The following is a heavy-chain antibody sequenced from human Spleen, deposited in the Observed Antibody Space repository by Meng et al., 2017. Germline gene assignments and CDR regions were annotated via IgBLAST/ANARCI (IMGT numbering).Heavy chain of an antibody. D-gene: IGHD6-19*01. CDR3: VRSSGWVRTGFDP. CDR2: IQHSGSA. V-gene: IGHV4-30-4*01. CDR1: GGSMSSGNYY. Sequence: QVQQQESGPGLVEPSQTLSLTCTVPGGSMSSGNYYWSWIRQPPGKGLEWIGYIQHSGSAYYNPSLKSRVSISVDTSKNQFSLEVTSVTAADTAVYYCVRSSGWVRTGFDPWGQGTLVTVSS. J-gene: IGHJ5*02.